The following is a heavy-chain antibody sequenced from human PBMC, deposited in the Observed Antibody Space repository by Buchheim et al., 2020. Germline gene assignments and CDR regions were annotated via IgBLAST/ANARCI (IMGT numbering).Heavy chain of an antibody. J-gene: IGHJ4*02. CDR2: IYHSGRP. V-gene: IGHV4-4*02. CDR1: GGSISSSNW. CDR3: ARGAIYDSSGYPLWYFDY. Sequence: QVQLQESGPGLVKPSGTLSLTCAVSGGSISSSNWWTWVRQPPGKGLEWIGKIYHSGRPNYNPSLKIRVTISVDKSKTQFSLKLSSVTAADTAVYYCARGAIYDSSGYPLWYFDYWGQGTL. D-gene: IGHD3-22*01.